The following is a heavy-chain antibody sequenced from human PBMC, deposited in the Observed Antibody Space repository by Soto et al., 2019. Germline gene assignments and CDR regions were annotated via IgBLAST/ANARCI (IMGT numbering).Heavy chain of an antibody. Sequence: PGGSLRLSCTASGFAFRSHAMQWVRQAPGKGLEWVAVISSDGATKYVADSLKGRFTISRDNFESTMSLQMNNLRPEDTALYYCARSSVHIAAAGRLDLWGEGTLVTVSS. V-gene: IGHV3-30*14. CDR2: ISSDGATK. CDR3: ARSSVHIAAAGRLDL. CDR1: GFAFRSHA. D-gene: IGHD6-13*01. J-gene: IGHJ5*02.